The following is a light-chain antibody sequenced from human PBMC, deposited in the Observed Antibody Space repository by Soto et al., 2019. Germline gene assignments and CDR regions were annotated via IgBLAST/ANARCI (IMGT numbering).Light chain of an antibody. Sequence: QSALTQPPSASGSPGQSVTISCTGTSSDVGGYNFVSWYQRHPGEAPKLLIYEVYKRPSGVPARFSGSKSGNTASLTVSGRQAEDEVDYYCSSYAGGNNYVVFGGGTKLTVL. V-gene: IGLV2-8*01. J-gene: IGLJ2*01. CDR3: SSYAGGNNYVV. CDR1: SSDVGGYNF. CDR2: EVY.